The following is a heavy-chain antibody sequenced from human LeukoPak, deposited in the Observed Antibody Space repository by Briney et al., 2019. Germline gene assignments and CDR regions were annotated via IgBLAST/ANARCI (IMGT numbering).Heavy chain of an antibody. CDR1: GGSISSYY. V-gene: IGHV4-4*07. CDR3: ARGGTPVLYYYYGMDV. D-gene: IGHD3-16*01. Sequence: PSETLSLTCTVSGGSISSYYWSWIRQPAGKGLEWSGRIYTSGSTNYNPSLKSRVTMSVDTSKNQFSLKLSSVTAADTAVYYCARGGTPVLYYYYGMDVWAKGTRVTVSS. CDR2: IYTSGST. J-gene: IGHJ6*04.